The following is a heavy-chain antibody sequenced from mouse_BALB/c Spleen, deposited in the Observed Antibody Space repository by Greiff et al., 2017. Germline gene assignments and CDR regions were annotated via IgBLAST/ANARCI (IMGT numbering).Heavy chain of an antibody. CDR2: IYPGSGST. Sequence: LQQPGSELVRPGASVKLSCKASGYTFTSYWMHWVKQRPGQGLEWIGNIYPGSGSTNYDEKFKSKATLTVDTSSSTAYMQLSSLTSEDSAVYYCTTSWLRVGDYFDYWGQGTTLTVSS. CDR1: GYTFTSYW. J-gene: IGHJ2*01. D-gene: IGHD2-2*01. V-gene: IGHV1S22*01. CDR3: TTSWLRVGDYFDY.